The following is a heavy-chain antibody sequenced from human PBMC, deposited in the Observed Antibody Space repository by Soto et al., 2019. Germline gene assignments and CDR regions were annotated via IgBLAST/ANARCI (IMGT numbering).Heavy chain of an antibody. Sequence: QTSETLRLSCAASGFTFSSYAMSWVRQAPGKGLEWVSAISGSGDSTYYADSVKGRFTISRDNSKNTLYLQMNSLRAEDTAVYYCAKDLYYGDYIHFDYWGQGTLVTVSS. CDR1: GFTFSSYA. CDR3: AKDLYYGDYIHFDY. D-gene: IGHD4-17*01. V-gene: IGHV3-23*01. J-gene: IGHJ4*02. CDR2: ISGSGDST.